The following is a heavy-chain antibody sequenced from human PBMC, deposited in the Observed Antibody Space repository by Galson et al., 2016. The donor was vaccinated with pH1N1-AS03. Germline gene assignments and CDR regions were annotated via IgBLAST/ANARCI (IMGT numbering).Heavy chain of an antibody. CDR2: ISWNSGTI. CDR3: AKSPRYCSAGSCSDQGYFDY. V-gene: IGHV3-9*01. CDR1: GFTFDDYA. J-gene: IGHJ4*02. Sequence: SLRLSCAGSGFTFDDYAMHWVRQAPGKGLEWVSGISWNSGTIGYTDSVKGRFTISRDNAKNSLYLQMNSLRAEDTALYYCAKSPRYCSAGSCSDQGYFDYWGQGTLVTVSS. D-gene: IGHD2-15*01.